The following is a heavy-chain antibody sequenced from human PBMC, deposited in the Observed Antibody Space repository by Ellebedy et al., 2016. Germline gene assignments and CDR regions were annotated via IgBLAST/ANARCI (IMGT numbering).Heavy chain of an antibody. CDR2: LYSGGTI. D-gene: IGHD6-19*01. Sequence: GGSLRLSCAASGFTVSSNYMSRVRQAPGKGLEWVSVLYSGGTIFYADSVKGRFTISRDSSKNTLYLDMDSLRAEDTAIYYCAKCRHINGCLLDYWGQGTLVTVSS. CDR3: AKCRHINGCLLDY. V-gene: IGHV3-66*01. J-gene: IGHJ4*02. CDR1: GFTVSSNY.